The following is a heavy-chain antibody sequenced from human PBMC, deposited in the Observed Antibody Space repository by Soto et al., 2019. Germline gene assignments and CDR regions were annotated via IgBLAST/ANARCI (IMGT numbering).Heavy chain of an antibody. D-gene: IGHD1-20*01. CDR1: GYTFTSYV. J-gene: IGHJ6*02. Sequence: ASVKVSCKASGYTFTSYVISWVRQAPGQGLEWMGWISAYNGNTNYAQKLQGRVTMTTDTSTSTAYMELRSLRSDDTAVYYCARVLTVNVRGYYYYGMDVWGQGTTVTVSS. CDR3: ARVLTVNVRGYYYYGMDV. CDR2: ISAYNGNT. V-gene: IGHV1-18*01.